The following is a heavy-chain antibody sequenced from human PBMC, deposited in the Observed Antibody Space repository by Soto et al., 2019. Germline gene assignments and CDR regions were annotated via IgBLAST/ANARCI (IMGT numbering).Heavy chain of an antibody. CDR1: GGSIERYY. CDR3: ARSSDGSGYYPYHHYGFDV. Sequence: QVQLQESGPGLVKPSETLSLTCSVAGGSIERYYWSWIRQSPGKGLEWLGYMYYRGSSYYNPSLKSRISLSADTSNNQFSLKLSSVTAADTAMYYCARSSDGSGYYPYHHYGFDVWGQGTAVVASS. D-gene: IGHD3-3*01. V-gene: IGHV4-59*01. J-gene: IGHJ6*02. CDR2: MYYRGSS.